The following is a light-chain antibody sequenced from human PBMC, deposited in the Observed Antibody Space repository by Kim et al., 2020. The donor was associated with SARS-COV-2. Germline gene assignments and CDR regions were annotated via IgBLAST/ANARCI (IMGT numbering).Light chain of an antibody. CDR2: WAS. CDR1: ESVLYSANNKNY. J-gene: IGKJ1*01. CDR3: HQYYSTPRS. Sequence: DVVLTQSPDSLAVSLGDRATINCRSSESVLYSANNKNYVSWYQQKPGQPPKLLIYWASAREYGVPDRFRGSGSGTDFTLTINGLQAEDVAVYYCHQYYSTPRSFGQGTKVDIK. V-gene: IGKV4-1*01.